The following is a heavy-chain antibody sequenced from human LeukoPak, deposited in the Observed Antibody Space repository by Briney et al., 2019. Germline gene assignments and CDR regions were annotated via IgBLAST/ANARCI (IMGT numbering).Heavy chain of an antibody. V-gene: IGHV3-48*02. CDR3: ARDTPSTYCGGDCYSENAFDI. D-gene: IGHD2-21*02. J-gene: IGHJ3*02. CDR1: GFTFSSYS. Sequence: GGSLRLSCAASGFTFSSYSMNWVRQAPGKGLEWVSYISSSSSTIYYADSVKGRFTISRDNAKNSLYLQMNSLRDEDTAVYYRARDTPSTYCGGDCYSENAFDIWGQGTMVTVSS. CDR2: ISSSSSTI.